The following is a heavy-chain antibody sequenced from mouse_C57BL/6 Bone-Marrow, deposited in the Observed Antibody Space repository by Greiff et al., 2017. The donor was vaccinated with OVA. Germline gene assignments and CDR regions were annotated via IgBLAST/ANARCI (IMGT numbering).Heavy chain of an antibody. Sequence: VQLVESGAELVRPGASVTLSCKASGYTFTDYEMHWVKQTPVHGLEWIGAIDPETGGTAYNQKFKGKAILTADKSSSTAYMELRSLTSEDSAVYYCTSGLWLRRFDYWGQGTTLTVSS. CDR2: IDPETGGT. J-gene: IGHJ2*01. D-gene: IGHD2-2*01. V-gene: IGHV1-15*01. CDR3: TSGLWLRRFDY. CDR1: GYTFTDYE.